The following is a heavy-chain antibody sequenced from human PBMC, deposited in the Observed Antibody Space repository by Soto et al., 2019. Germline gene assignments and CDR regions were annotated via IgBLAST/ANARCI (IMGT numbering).Heavy chain of an antibody. D-gene: IGHD6-13*01. J-gene: IGHJ4*01. V-gene: IGHV1-18*01. Sequence: ASVKVSCKASGYTFTSHDIHWVRQAPGQGLEWMGWLSAYNGNTNYAQKLQGRVTMTRDTSTTTDYMELRSLRSDDTAVHYRATERHGSSRSSAKNLHYWGQGTRGTVSS. CDR1: GYTFTSHD. CDR3: ATERHGSSRSSAKNLHY. CDR2: LSAYNGNT.